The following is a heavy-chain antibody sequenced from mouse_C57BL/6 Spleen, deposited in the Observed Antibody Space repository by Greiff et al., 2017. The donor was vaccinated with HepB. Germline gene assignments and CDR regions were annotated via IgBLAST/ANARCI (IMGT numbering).Heavy chain of an antibody. CDR2: ISSGGSYT. CDR1: GFTFSSYG. CDR3: ARQGDGYSSYYFDY. J-gene: IGHJ2*01. D-gene: IGHD2-3*01. Sequence: DVKLQESGGDLVKPGGSLKLSCAASGFTFSSYGMSWVRQTPDKRLEWVATISSGGSYTYYPDSVKGRFTISRDNAKNTLYLQMSSLKSEDTAMYYCARQGDGYSSYYFDYWGQGTTLTVSS. V-gene: IGHV5-6*02.